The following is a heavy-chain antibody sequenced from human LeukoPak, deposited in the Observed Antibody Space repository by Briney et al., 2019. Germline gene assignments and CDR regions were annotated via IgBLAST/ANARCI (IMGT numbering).Heavy chain of an antibody. CDR3: AKLDSRGWPSYFDY. J-gene: IGHJ4*02. CDR1: GFTFSSYG. V-gene: IGHV3-30*02. Sequence: PGGSLRLSCAASGFTFSSYGMHWVRQAPGKGLEWVAFIRYDGSNKYYADSVKGRFTISRDNSKNTLYLQMNSLRAEDTAVYYCAKLDSRGWPSYFDYWGQGTLVIVSS. CDR2: IRYDGSNK. D-gene: IGHD6-19*01.